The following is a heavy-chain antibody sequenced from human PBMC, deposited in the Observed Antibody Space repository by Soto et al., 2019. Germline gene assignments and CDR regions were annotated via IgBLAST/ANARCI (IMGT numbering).Heavy chain of an antibody. CDR1: GGTFSSYA. CDR3: ARPAGPYYYYYGMDV. V-gene: IGHV1-69*06. CDR2: IIPIFGTA. D-gene: IGHD6-19*01. Sequence: SVKVSCKASGGTFSSYAISWVRQAPGQGLEWMGGIIPIFGTANYSPSFQGHVTISADKSISTAYLQWSSLKASDTAMYYCARPAGPYYYYYGMDVWGQGTTVTVS. J-gene: IGHJ6*02.